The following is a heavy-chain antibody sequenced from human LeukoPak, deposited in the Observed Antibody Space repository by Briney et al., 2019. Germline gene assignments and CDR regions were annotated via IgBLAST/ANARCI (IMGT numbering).Heavy chain of an antibody. Sequence: PGGSLRLSCAASGFTFSTYAMHWVRQAPGKGLEYVSGINSNGGSTYYANSVTGRFTISRDNSRNTLYLQMGSLRAEDMAVYYCAKEGYYDSSGYYVYYFDYWGQGTLVTVSS. CDR3: AKEGYYDSSGYYVYYFDY. CDR2: INSNGGST. J-gene: IGHJ4*02. CDR1: GFTFSTYA. D-gene: IGHD3-22*01. V-gene: IGHV3-64*01.